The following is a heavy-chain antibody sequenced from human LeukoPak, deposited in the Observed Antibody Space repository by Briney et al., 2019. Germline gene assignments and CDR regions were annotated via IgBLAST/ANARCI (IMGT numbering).Heavy chain of an antibody. CDR1: GYTFTSYA. J-gene: IGHJ5*02. CDR3: ARDRSSSWKERFGFDP. D-gene: IGHD6-13*01. CDR2: INAGNGNT. Sequence: GASVKVSCKASGYTFTSYAMHWVRQAPGQRLEWMGWINAGNGNTKYSQKFQGRVTITRDTSASTAYMELSSLRSEDTAVYYCARDRSSSWKERFGFDPWGQGTLVTVSS. V-gene: IGHV1-3*01.